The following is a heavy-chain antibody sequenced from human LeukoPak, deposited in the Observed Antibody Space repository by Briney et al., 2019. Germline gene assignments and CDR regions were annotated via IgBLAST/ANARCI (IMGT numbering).Heavy chain of an antibody. Sequence: SETLSLTCTVSGGSISSGGYYWNWIRQHPGKGLEWIGYIYYSGSTYYNPSLKSRVTISVDTSKNQFSLKLSSVTAADTAVYYCARVVAAAAFDIWGQGTMVTVSS. V-gene: IGHV4-31*03. J-gene: IGHJ3*02. CDR1: GGSISSGGYY. D-gene: IGHD6-13*01. CDR3: ARVVAAAAFDI. CDR2: IYYSGST.